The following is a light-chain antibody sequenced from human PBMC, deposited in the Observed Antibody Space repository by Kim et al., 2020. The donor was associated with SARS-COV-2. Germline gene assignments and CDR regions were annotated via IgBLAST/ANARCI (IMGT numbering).Light chain of an antibody. CDR3: QSADSSGVV. V-gene: IGLV3-25*03. CDR1: ALPKQY. CDR2: KDS. Sequence: SYELTQPPSVSVSPGQTARITCSGDALPKQYAYWYQQKPGQAPVLVIYKDSERPSGIPERFSGSSSGTTVTLTISGVQADDEADYYCQSADSSGVVFGGGTQLTVL. J-gene: IGLJ2*01.